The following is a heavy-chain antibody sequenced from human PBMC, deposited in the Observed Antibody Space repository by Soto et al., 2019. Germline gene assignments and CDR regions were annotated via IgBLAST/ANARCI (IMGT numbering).Heavy chain of an antibody. J-gene: IGHJ6*02. CDR1: GGSFSGYY. CDR3: ACGWFNYYYYGMDV. V-gene: IGHV4-34*01. CDR2: INHSGST. D-gene: IGHD3-10*01. Sequence: QVQLQQWGAGLLKPSETLSLTCAVYGGSFSGYYWSWIRQPPGKGLEWIGEINHSGSTNYNPSLKSRVNISVDTSKNQISLKLSSVTAADTAVYYCACGWFNYYYYGMDVWGQGTTVTVSS.